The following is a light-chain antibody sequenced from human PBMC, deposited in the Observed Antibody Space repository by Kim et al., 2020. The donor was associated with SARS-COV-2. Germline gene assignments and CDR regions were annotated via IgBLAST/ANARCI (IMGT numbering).Light chain of an antibody. CDR1: QSIGDW. V-gene: IGKV3-11*01. J-gene: IGKJ4*01. CDR2: DAS. CDR3: QQRRTWPLT. Sequence: LSPGGLASLSCRAGQSIGDWLAWYQQRSVQAPSLLIYDASIRATGIPARFSGSGSGTDFTLTISSLEPEDFAVYYCQQRRTWPLTFGGGTKVDIK.